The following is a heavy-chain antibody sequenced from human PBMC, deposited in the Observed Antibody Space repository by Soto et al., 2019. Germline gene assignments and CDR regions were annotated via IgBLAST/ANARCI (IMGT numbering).Heavy chain of an antibody. Sequence: QVQLVQSGAEVKKPGASVKVSCKTSGYTFTNFGISWVRQAPVQGFEWRGWISTYNCNTTCAQKFQGSVTMTTDTSTSTAYLELRSLSSDDTAVSYCTSRGTQLDSWGQGTLVTVSS. CDR1: GYTFTNFG. D-gene: IGHD3-16*01. CDR2: ISTYNCNT. J-gene: IGHJ4*02. V-gene: IGHV1-18*01. CDR3: TSRGTQLDS.